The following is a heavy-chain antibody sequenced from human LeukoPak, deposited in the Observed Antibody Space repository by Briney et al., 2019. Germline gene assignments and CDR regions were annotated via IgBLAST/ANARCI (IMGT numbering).Heavy chain of an antibody. V-gene: IGHV3-30*02. J-gene: IGHJ4*02. CDR3: ATQSITLVVVISPFDY. Sequence: PGGCPRPSFAAAGVKFSNFPLHWGRPAPGQGLEWGALIQDDGATTNYADSVRGRFTISRDNSKSTVYLQMNSLKPDDTAVYYCATQSITLVVVISPFDYWGQGTLVTVSS. CDR1: GVKFSNFP. CDR2: IQDDGATT. D-gene: IGHD3-22*01.